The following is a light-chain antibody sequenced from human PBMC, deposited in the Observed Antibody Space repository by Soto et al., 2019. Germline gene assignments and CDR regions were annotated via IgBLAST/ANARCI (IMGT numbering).Light chain of an antibody. J-gene: IGKJ1*01. CDR3: QQYGGSPRT. CDR1: QSVSSSY. CDR2: GAS. Sequence: EIVLTQSPGTLSLSPGERATHSCRASQSVSSSYLAWYQQKPGQAPRLLIFGASSRATGIPDRFSGSGSGTDFTLTISRLEPEDFAVYYCQQYGGSPRTFGQGTKVDIK. V-gene: IGKV3-20*01.